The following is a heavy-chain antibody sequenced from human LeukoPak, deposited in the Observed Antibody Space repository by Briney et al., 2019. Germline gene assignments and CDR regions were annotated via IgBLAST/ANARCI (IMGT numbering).Heavy chain of an antibody. J-gene: IGHJ5*02. D-gene: IGHD3-9*01. V-gene: IGHV4-31*03. CDR2: IYYSGST. Sequence: SQTLSLTCTVSGGSISSGGYSWSWIRQHPGQGLEWIGYIYYSGSTYYNPSLKSRVTISVDTSKNQFSLKLSSVTAADTAVYYCARIDYDILTGYYESVLQNWFDPWGQGTLVTVSS. CDR1: GGSISSGGYS. CDR3: ARIDYDILTGYYESVLQNWFDP.